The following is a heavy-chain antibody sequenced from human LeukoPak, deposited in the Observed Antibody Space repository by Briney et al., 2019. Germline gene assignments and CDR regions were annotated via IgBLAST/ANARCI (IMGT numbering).Heavy chain of an antibody. CDR2: INTDGSST. CDR3: ARGGSSSTTLEDY. J-gene: IGHJ4*02. V-gene: IGHV3-74*01. CDR1: GFTFSSYW. Sequence: PGGSLRLSCAASGFTFSSYWMHWVRQAPGKGLVWVSRINTDGSSTSYADSVKGRFTISRDNAKNSLYLQMNSLRAEDTAVYYCARGGSSSTTLEDYWGQGTLVTVSS. D-gene: IGHD2-2*01.